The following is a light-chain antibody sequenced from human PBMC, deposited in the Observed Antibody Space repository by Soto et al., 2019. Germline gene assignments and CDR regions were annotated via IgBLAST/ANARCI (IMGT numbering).Light chain of an antibody. CDR2: WAS. CDR3: QQYYSTPYT. V-gene: IGKV4-1*01. Sequence: DIVMTQSPDSLAVSLGERATINCKSSQSVLYSSNNKNYLAWYQQKPGQPPKLLISWASTRESGVPDRFSVSGSGTDFTLTISSLQAEDVAVYYCQQYYSTPYTFGQGNKRDIK. J-gene: IGKJ2*01. CDR1: QSVLYSSNNKNY.